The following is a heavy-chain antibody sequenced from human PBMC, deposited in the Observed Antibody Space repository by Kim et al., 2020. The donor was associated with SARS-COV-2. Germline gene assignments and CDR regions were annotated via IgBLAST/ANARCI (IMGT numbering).Heavy chain of an antibody. V-gene: IGHV3-74*01. CDR2: T. Sequence: TSHADFGKGRFTISRDYARNTLYLQMNSLRAEDTAIYYCTRLATGPSPDYWGQGTLVTVSS. CDR3: TRLATGPSPDY. J-gene: IGHJ4*02.